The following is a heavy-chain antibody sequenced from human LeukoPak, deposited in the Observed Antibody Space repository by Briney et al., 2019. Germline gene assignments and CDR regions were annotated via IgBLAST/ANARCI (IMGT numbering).Heavy chain of an antibody. Sequence: QAGGSLRLSCAASEFTFDDYAMHWVRQAPGKGLEWVALVSYDGSEKYYADSVKGRFIISRDNSKNTLYLQMNTLRREDTAVYYCTRTGYDFWSGYSHFDYWGQGTLVTVSS. V-gene: IGHV3-30*04. J-gene: IGHJ4*02. CDR1: EFTFDDYA. CDR2: VSYDGSEK. CDR3: TRTGYDFWSGYSHFDY. D-gene: IGHD3-3*01.